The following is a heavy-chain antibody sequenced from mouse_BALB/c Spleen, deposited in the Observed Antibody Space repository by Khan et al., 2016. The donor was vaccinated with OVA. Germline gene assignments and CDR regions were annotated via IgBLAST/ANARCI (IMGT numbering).Heavy chain of an antibody. Sequence: DLVKPGASVKLSCKASGYTFTSYWINWIKQRPGQGLEWIGRIGPGSGSTSYNEMVTGKATLTVDTTYSTAYIQLSSLSSEDSAVYFCSISNYYVSSLSAMDYWGQGTSVTVSS. CDR2: IGPGSGST. CDR3: SISNYYVSSLSAMDY. V-gene: IGHV1S41*01. D-gene: IGHD1-1*01. J-gene: IGHJ4*01. CDR1: GYTFTSYW.